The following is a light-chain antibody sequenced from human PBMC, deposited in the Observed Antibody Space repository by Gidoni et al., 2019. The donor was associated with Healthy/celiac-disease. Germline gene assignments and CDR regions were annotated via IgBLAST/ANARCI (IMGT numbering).Light chain of an antibody. Sequence: ILLTHSPATLSLSPGERATLSCRASQSVSSYLAWYQQKPGQAPRLLIYDASNRATGIPARFSGSGSGTDFTLTISSLEPEDFAVYYCQQRSNWPPGVTFGPXTKVEIK. V-gene: IGKV3-11*01. CDR1: QSVSSY. CDR2: DAS. CDR3: QQRSNWPPGVT. J-gene: IGKJ3*01.